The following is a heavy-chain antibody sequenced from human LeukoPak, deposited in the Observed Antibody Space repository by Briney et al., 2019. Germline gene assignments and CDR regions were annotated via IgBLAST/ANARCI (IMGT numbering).Heavy chain of an antibody. D-gene: IGHD4-11*01. Sequence: ASVKVSCKVSGYTLTELSMHWVRQAPGKGLEWMGGFDPEDGETIYAQKFQGRVTMTEDTSTDTAYMELSSLRSEDTAVYYCATSVTPGGSFDYWGQGTLVTVSS. CDR3: ATSVTPGGSFDY. J-gene: IGHJ4*02. V-gene: IGHV1-24*01. CDR2: FDPEDGET. CDR1: GYTLTELS.